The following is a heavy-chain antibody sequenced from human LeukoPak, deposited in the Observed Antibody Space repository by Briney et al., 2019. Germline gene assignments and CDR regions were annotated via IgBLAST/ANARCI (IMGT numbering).Heavy chain of an antibody. CDR3: ARQTGSGLFILP. J-gene: IGHJ4*02. D-gene: IGHD3/OR15-3a*01. V-gene: IGHV4-34*01. CDR1: GGSFSRYY. Sequence: SETLSLTCAVYGGSFSRYYWTWIRQPPGKGLEWIGEINHSGSANYNPSLKSRVTISVDASKSQFSLRLSSVTAADTAVYYCARQTGSGLFILPGGQGTLVTVSS. CDR2: INHSGSA.